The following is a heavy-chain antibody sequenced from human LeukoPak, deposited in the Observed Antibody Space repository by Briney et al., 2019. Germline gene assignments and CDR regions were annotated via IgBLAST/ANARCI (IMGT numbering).Heavy chain of an antibody. V-gene: IGHV1-46*01. D-gene: IGHD3-22*01. CDR3: ARDEYYYDSSGYPNYYYMDV. CDR1: GYTFTSYY. CDR2: INPSGGST. Sequence: VASVKVSCKASGYTFTSYYMHWVRQAPGQGLEWMGIINPSGGSTSYAQKFQGRVTMTRDTSTSTVYMELSSLRSEDTAVYYCARDEYYYDSSGYPNYYYMDVWGKGTTVTVSS. J-gene: IGHJ6*03.